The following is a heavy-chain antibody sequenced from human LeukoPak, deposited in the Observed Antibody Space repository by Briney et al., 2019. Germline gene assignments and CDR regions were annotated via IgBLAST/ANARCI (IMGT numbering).Heavy chain of an antibody. V-gene: IGHV3-7*01. J-gene: IGHJ4*02. CDR1: RFTFSNYW. CDR2: INQDGSKK. D-gene: IGHD2-21*02. CDR3: AKWGPHCVGDYCPALDS. Sequence: GGSLRLSCVASRFTFSNYWMSWVRQAPGKGLEWVANINQDGSKKVYADSMKGRFTISRDSAKESLYLQLNSLRADDTAVYYCAKWGPHCVGDYCPALDSWGQGTLVTVSS.